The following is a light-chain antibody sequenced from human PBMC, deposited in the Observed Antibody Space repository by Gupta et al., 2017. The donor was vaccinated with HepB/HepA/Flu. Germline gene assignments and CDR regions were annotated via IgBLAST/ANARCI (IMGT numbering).Light chain of an antibody. CDR2: GVS. V-gene: IGKV3-15*01. CDR1: QSVSSN. CDR3: HHYNNWPYT. J-gene: IGKJ2*01. Sequence: EIVMTQSPATLSVSPGERATLSCRASQSVSSNLAWYQHKPGQAPRLLIYGVSTWATGFPARFSGSGSGTHLSLTISSLQSEDFAVYYCHHYNNWPYTFGQGTNLEIK.